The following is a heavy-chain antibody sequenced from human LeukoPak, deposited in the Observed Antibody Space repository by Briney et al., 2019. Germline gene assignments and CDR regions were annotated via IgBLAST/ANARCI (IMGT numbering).Heavy chain of an antibody. V-gene: IGHV4-59*08. D-gene: IGHD6-19*01. CDR3: ARHIAVAGSNWLDP. CDR1: GGSISSYF. J-gene: IGHJ5*02. Sequence: PSETLSLTRSVSGGSISSYFWSWIRQPPGKGLEWIGYIYYSGSTNYNPSLKSRVTISVDTSTNQFSLKLSSVTAADTAVYYCARHIAVAGSNWLDPWGQGTLVTVSS. CDR2: IYYSGST.